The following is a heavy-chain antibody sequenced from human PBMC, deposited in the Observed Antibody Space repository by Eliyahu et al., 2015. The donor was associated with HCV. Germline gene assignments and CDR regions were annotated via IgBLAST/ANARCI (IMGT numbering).Heavy chain of an antibody. CDR2: IHYSGST. D-gene: IGHD6-19*01. CDR3: ASGGGGIAVAGTGGWFDP. Sequence: QVQLQESGPGLVKPSXTLSLTCTVSGXXXTTXYWSWXRQPPGKGLEWIGYIHYSGSTNYNPSLKSRVTISVDTSKNQFSLTLNSVTAADTAMYYCASGGGGIAVAGTGGWFDPWGQGTLVTVSS. V-gene: IGHV4-59*01. J-gene: IGHJ5*02. CDR1: GXXXTTXY.